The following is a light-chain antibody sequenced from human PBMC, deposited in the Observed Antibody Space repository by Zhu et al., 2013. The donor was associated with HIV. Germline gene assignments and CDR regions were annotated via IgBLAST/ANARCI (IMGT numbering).Light chain of an antibody. J-gene: IGKJ3*01. CDR1: QGISSY. CDR3: QQYNNWPFT. CDR2: GAS. Sequence: MTQSPSSFSASTGDRVTITCRASQGISSYLAWYQQKPGQAPRLLIYGASIRATGIPARFSGSGSGTEFTLTISFLQSEDFAVYYCQQYNNWPFTFGPGTKVDIK. V-gene: IGKV3D-15*03.